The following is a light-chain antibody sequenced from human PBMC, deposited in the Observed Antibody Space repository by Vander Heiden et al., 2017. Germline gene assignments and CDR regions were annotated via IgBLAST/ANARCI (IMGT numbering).Light chain of an antibody. CDR1: QRITTW. CDR3: QQANSFPFT. J-gene: IGKJ3*01. CDR2: AAS. Sequence: DIQMTQSPSSVSASVGDRVTLTCRASQRITTWLAWYQQKPGKAPNLLIYAASTLQSGVPSRFSGSGSGTDFTLTISSLQPEDSATYYCQQANSFPFTFGHGTKVDIK. V-gene: IGKV1-12*01.